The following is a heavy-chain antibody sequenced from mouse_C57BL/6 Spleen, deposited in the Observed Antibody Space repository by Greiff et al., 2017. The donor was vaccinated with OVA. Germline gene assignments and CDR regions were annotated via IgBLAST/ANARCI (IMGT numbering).Heavy chain of an antibody. Sequence: VQLQQSGPGLVQPSQSLSITCTVSGFSLTSYGVHWVRQSPGKGLEWLGVIWRGGSTDYNAAFMSRLSITKDNSKSQVFFKMNSLQADDTAIYYWAKSYDGLSYAMDYWGQGTSVTVSS. V-gene: IGHV2-5*01. CDR3: AKSYDGLSYAMDY. D-gene: IGHD2-3*01. J-gene: IGHJ4*01. CDR2: IWRGGST. CDR1: GFSLTSYG.